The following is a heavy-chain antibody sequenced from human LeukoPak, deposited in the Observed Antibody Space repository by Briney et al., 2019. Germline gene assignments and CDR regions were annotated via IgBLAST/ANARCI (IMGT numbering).Heavy chain of an antibody. CDR1: GGTFSSYA. J-gene: IGHJ6*02. D-gene: IGHD2-15*01. CDR3: ARGLGYCSGGSCERDYYGMDV. CDR2: IIPILGIA. V-gene: IGHV1-69*04. Sequence: GASVKVSCKASGGTFSSYAISWVRQAPGQGLEWMGRIIPILGIANYAQKFQGRVTMTRNTSISTAYMELSSLRSEDTAVYCCARGLGYCSGGSCERDYYGMDVWGQGTTVTVSS.